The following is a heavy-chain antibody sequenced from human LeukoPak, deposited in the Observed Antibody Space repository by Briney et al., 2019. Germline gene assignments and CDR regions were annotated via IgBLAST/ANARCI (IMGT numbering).Heavy chain of an antibody. CDR2: FYPGDSDT. CDR1: GYSFTSYW. CDR3: ARLADSSGYYLDY. D-gene: IGHD3-22*01. Sequence: SGESLKISCKGSGYSFTSYWIGWVRQMPGKGLEWMGIFYPGDSDTRYSPSFQGQVTISADKSISTAYLQWSSLKASDSAMFYCARLADSSGYYLDYWGQGTLVTVSS. V-gene: IGHV5-51*01. J-gene: IGHJ4*02.